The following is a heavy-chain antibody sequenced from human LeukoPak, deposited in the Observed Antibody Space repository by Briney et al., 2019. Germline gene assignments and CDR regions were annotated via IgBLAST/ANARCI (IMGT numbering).Heavy chain of an antibody. CDR2: IIPIFGTA. D-gene: IGHD6-6*01. CDR1: GRTFSSYA. J-gene: IGHJ6*03. V-gene: IGHV1-69*05. Sequence: SVKVSCKASGRTFSSYAISWVRQAPGQGLEWMGGIIPIFGTANYAQKFQGRVTITTDESTSTAYMELSSLRSEDTAVYYCARCSSPTVYYYYYMDVWGKGTTVTVSS. CDR3: ARCSSPTVYYYYYMDV.